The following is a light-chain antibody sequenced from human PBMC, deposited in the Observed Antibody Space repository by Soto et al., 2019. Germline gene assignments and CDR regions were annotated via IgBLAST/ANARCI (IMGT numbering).Light chain of an antibody. V-gene: IGKV3-20*01. CDR1: QSVTSNY. CDR2: GAS. CDR3: QHYVTSLTT. Sequence: EIVLTQSPGTLSLSPVERATLSGGASQSVTSNYLAWYQQKPGQAPRLLIFGASIRVTGIPDRFIGSGSGTDFTLTISRLEPEDFAVYYCQHYVTSLTTFGQGTKVDIK. J-gene: IGKJ1*01.